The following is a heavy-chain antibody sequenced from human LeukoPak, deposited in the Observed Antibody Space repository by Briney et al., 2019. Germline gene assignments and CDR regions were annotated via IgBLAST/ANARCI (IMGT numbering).Heavy chain of an antibody. J-gene: IGHJ6*03. CDR3: AKSGNLYYYYMDV. Sequence: GRSLRLSCAASGFTFSSYGMHWVRQAPGKGLEWVAVIWYDGSNKYYADSVKGRFTISRDNSKNTLYLQMNSLRAEDTAVYYCAKSGNLYYYYMDVWGKGTTVTVSS. D-gene: IGHD4-23*01. V-gene: IGHV3-33*06. CDR2: IWYDGSNK. CDR1: GFTFSSYG.